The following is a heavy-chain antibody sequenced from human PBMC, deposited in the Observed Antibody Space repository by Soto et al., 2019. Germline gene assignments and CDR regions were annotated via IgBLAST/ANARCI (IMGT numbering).Heavy chain of an antibody. CDR1: GYTFTSYY. CDR3: AGGGEYYYDSSGYSDFDY. J-gene: IGHJ4*02. CDR2: INPSGGST. D-gene: IGHD3-22*01. Sequence: ASVKVSCKASGYTFTSYYIHWVRQAPGQGLEWMGIINPSGGSTSYAQKFQGRVTMTRDTSTSTVYMELSSLRSEDTAVYYCAGGGEYYYDSSGYSDFDYWGQGTLVTVSS. V-gene: IGHV1-46*01.